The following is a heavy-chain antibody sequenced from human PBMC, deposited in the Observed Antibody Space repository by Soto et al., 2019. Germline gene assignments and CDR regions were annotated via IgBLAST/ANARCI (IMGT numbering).Heavy chain of an antibody. CDR2: IYDSGST. CDR3: ESDSGTYSFDY. Sequence: QVQLQESGPGLLKPSQTLSLTCTVSGASISTGGYYWNWIRQHPGKGLEWIGYIYDSGSTYYNPSLKSRLSISLDSSKNQFSLKVTSVTAADTAVYFCESDSGTYSFDYWGQGTLVTVSS. CDR1: GASISTGGYY. J-gene: IGHJ4*02. V-gene: IGHV4-31*03. D-gene: IGHD1-26*01.